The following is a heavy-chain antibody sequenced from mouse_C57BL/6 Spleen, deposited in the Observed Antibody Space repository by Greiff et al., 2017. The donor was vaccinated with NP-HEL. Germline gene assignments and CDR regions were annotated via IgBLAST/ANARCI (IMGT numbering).Heavy chain of an antibody. CDR2: ISYDGSN. V-gene: IGHV3-6*01. CDR3: ARGDYYGSSSFAY. CDR1: GYSITSGYY. D-gene: IGHD1-1*01. J-gene: IGHJ3*01. Sequence: EVKLMESGPGLVKPSQSLSLTCSVTGYSITSGYYWNWIRQFPGNKLEWMGYISYDGSNNYNPSLKNRISITRDTSKNQFFLKLNSVTTEDTATYYCARGDYYGSSSFAYWGQGTLVTVSA.